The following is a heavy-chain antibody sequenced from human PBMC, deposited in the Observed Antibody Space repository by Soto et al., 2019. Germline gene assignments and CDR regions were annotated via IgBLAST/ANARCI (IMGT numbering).Heavy chain of an antibody. J-gene: IGHJ4*02. V-gene: IGHV3-48*01. CDR3: ARDPGGSSGGSCYSWYFDY. D-gene: IGHD2-15*01. CDR2: ISSSSSTI. Sequence: EVQLVESGGGLVQPGGSLRLSCAASGFTFSSYSMNWVRQAPGKGLEWVSYISSSSSTIYYADSVKGRFTISRDNAKNSLYLQMKSLRAEDTAVYYCARDPGGSSGGSCYSWYFDYWGQGTLVTVSS. CDR1: GFTFSSYS.